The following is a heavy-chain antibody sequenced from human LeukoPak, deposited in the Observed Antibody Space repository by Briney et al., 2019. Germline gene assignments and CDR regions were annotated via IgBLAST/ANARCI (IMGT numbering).Heavy chain of an antibody. CDR1: GFTFSSYA. CDR2: KKPDGSEK. CDR3: ARDQTPFV. Sequence: GGSLRLSCAASGFTFSSYAMNWVRQAPGKGLEWVANKKPDGSEKYYVDSVKGRFTISRDNAKNSLYLQMNSLRVEDTAVYYCARDQTPFVWGQGTLVTVSS. V-gene: IGHV3-7*01. J-gene: IGHJ4*02.